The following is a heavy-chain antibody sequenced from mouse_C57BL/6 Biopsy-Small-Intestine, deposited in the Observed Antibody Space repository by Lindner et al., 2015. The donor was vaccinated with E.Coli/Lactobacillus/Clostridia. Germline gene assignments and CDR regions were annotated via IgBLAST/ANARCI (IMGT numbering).Heavy chain of an antibody. CDR3: ARVRADVWSGDYGY. V-gene: IGHV1S61*01. CDR2: INPSGGTT. D-gene: IGHD2-4*01. J-gene: IGHJ4*01. Sequence: SVKVSCKASGYTFTFYYIHWVRQAPGQGLEWMGIINPSGGTTTYAQKFQGRVTMTTDTSTSTVYMELSSLRSEDTAVYYCARVRADVWSGDYGYWGQGTLVTVSS. CDR1: GYTFTFYY.